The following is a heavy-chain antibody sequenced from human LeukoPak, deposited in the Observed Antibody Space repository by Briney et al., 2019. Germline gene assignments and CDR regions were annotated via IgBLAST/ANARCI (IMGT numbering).Heavy chain of an antibody. CDR1: GGTFSSYA. V-gene: IGHV1-69*05. CDR3: ARGSYYTKYSSDYYYMDV. J-gene: IGHJ6*03. Sequence: SVKVSCKASGGTFSSYAISWVRQAPGQGLEWMGGIIPIFGTANYAQKFQGRVTITTDESTSTAYMELSSLRSEDTAVYYCARGSYYTKYSSDYYYMDVWGKGTTVTVSS. CDR2: IIPIFGTA. D-gene: IGHD2-2*02.